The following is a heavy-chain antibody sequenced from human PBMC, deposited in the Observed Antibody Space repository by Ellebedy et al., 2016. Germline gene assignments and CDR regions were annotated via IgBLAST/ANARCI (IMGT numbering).Heavy chain of an antibody. CDR1: GFTFSSYA. V-gene: IGHV3-23*01. J-gene: IGHJ4*02. D-gene: IGHD3-10*01. CDR2: ISGSGGST. CDR3: AKDEEYYYGSGSYFDY. Sequence: GGSLRLSXAASGFTFSSYAMSWVRQAPGKGLEWVSAISGSGGSTYYADSVKGRFTISRDNSKNTLYLQMNSLRAEDTAVYYCAKDEEYYYGSGSYFDYWGQGTLVTVSS.